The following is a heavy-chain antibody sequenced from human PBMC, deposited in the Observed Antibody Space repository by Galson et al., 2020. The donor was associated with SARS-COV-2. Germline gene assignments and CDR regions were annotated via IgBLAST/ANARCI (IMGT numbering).Heavy chain of an antibody. CDR3: ARDHNWAFDY. D-gene: IGHD3-16*01. CDR2: IRDSSNI. CDR1: GFTFSIYS. V-gene: IGHV3-48*02. Sequence: TGGSLRLSCAASGFTFSIYSMNWVRQAPGKGLEWVAYIRDSSNIHYADSVKGRFTISRDNAKNSLYLQMNSLRDEDTAVYYCARDHNWAFDYWGQGTLVTVSS. J-gene: IGHJ4*02.